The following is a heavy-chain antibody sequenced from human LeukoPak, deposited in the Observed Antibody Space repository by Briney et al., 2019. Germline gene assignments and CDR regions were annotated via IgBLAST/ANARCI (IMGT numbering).Heavy chain of an antibody. Sequence: GGSLRLSCAASGFTFSSYGMHWVRQAPGKGLEWVAVISYDGSNKYYADSVKGRFTISRDNSKNTLYLQMNSLRSEDTAVYYCARDRPGRYCSSTRCYTASPFDPWGQGTLVIVSS. CDR1: GFTFSSYG. CDR3: ARDRPGRYCSSTRCYTASPFDP. J-gene: IGHJ5*02. CDR2: ISYDGSNK. D-gene: IGHD2-2*02. V-gene: IGHV3-30*03.